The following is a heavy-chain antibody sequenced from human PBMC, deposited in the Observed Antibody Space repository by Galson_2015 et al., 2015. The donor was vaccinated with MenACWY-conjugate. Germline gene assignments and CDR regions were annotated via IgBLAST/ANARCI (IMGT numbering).Heavy chain of an antibody. CDR1: GDSVSSKSVA. CDR2: TYYRSKWFN. J-gene: IGHJ4*02. D-gene: IGHD6-13*01. V-gene: IGHV6-1*01. CDR3: ARWGPAVTSDY. Sequence: CAISGDSVSSKSVAWNWIRQSPSRGLEWLGRTYYRSKWFNDYAMSVKSRITISPDTSKNQFSLQLNSVTPEDTAVYYCARWGPAVTSDYWGQGTLVTVSS.